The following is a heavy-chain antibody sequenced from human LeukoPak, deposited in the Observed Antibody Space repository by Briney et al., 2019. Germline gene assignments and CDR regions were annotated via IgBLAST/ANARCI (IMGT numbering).Heavy chain of an antibody. D-gene: IGHD3-10*01. Sequence: GASVKVSCKTSGYTFTGYYMHWVRQAPGQGLEWMGWINPDSGVTNYAQKFQGRVTVTRDTSISSAYMELSRLRSDDTAVYYCATDTYGSGSYSVGYFDYWGQGTLVTVSS. J-gene: IGHJ4*02. V-gene: IGHV1-2*02. CDR1: GYTFTGYY. CDR2: INPDSGVT. CDR3: ATDTYGSGSYSVGYFDY.